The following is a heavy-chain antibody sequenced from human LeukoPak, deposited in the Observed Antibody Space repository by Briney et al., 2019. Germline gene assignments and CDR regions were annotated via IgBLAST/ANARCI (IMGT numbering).Heavy chain of an antibody. V-gene: IGHV1-2*02. CDR3: ARFRPTSLRTMVRGVIPDY. D-gene: IGHD3-10*01. CDR2: INPNSGGT. Sequence: ASVKVSCKASGYTFTGYYMHWVRQAPGQGLEWMGWINPNSGGTNYAQKFQGRVTMTRDTSISTAYMELSRLRSDDTAVYYCARFRPTSLRTMVRGVIPDYWGQGTLVTVSS. J-gene: IGHJ4*02. CDR1: GYTFTGYY.